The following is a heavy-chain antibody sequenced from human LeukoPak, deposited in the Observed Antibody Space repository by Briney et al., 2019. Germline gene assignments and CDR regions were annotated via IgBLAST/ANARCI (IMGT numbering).Heavy chain of an antibody. D-gene: IGHD2-2*01. CDR3: AGGVVPAAISPYFDY. J-gene: IGHJ4*02. CDR1: GGSISSSSYY. CDR2: IYYSGST. Sequence: SETLSLTCTVSGGSISSSSYYWGWIRQPPGMGLEWIGSIYYSGSTYYNPSLKSRVTISVDTSKSQFSLKLSSVTAADTAVYYCAGGVVPAAISPYFDYWGQGTLVTVSS. V-gene: IGHV4-39*01.